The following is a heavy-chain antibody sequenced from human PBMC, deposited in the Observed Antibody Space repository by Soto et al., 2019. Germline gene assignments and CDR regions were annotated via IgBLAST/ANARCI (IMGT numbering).Heavy chain of an antibody. D-gene: IGHD1-26*01. V-gene: IGHV3-23*01. CDR3: ARRGSGSYYDY. Sequence: EVQLLESGGGLVQPGGSLRLSCAASGFTFSSYAMRWVRQAPVKGLEWVSAISGSGVSTYYADSVKGRFTISRDKSKNTLYLQMNSLRAEDTAVYYCARRGSGSYYDYWGQGTLVTVSS. CDR2: ISGSGVST. CDR1: GFTFSSYA. J-gene: IGHJ4*02.